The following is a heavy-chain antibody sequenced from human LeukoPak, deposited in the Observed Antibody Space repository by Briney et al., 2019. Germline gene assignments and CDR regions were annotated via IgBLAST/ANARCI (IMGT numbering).Heavy chain of an antibody. CDR2: INPSGGST. CDR1: GYTFTSYY. J-gene: IGHJ4*02. V-gene: IGHV1-46*01. Sequence: ASVKVSCTASGYTFTSYYMHWVRQAPGQGLEWMGIINPSGGSTSYAQKLQGRVTMTTDTSTSTAYMELRSLRSDDTAVYYCARDATYYYDSSGYTPPYYFDYWGQGTLVTVSS. D-gene: IGHD3-22*01. CDR3: ARDATYYYDSSGYTPPYYFDY.